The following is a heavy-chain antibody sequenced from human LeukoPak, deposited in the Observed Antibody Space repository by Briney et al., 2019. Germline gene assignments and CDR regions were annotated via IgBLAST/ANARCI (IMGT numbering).Heavy chain of an antibody. CDR3: ALIPYCTTATCYYFDY. V-gene: IGHV1-18*01. CDR2: ISAYSGDT. CDR1: GYTFTTYG. D-gene: IGHD2-8*01. Sequence: ASVKVSCKASGYTFTTYGISWVRQAPGQGLEWMGWISAYSGDTNYAQKLQGRVTITTDTSTSTAYMELRSLRSDDTAVYYCALIPYCTTATCYYFDYWGQGTLVTVSS. J-gene: IGHJ4*02.